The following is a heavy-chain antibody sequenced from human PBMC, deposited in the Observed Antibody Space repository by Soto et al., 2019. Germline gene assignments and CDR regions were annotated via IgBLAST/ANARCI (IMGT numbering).Heavy chain of an antibody. V-gene: IGHV1-69*01. CDR2: IIPIFGTA. J-gene: IGHJ6*02. CDR3: ARTDDILTGYRKRNYYYSMDV. CDR1: GGTFSSYA. D-gene: IGHD3-9*01. Sequence: QVQLVQSGAEVKKPGSSVKVSCKASGGTFSSYAISWVRQAPGQGLEWMGGIIPIFGTANYAQKFQGRVTITADESTSTAYMELSSLRSEDTAVYYCARTDDILTGYRKRNYYYSMDVWGQGTTVTVSS.